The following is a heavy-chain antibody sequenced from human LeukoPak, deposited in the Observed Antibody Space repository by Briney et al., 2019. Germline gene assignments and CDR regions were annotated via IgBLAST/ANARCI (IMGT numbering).Heavy chain of an antibody. CDR3: AKLGYCSSTSCYTGYYYYYMDV. CDR2: IKQDGSEE. V-gene: IGHV3-7*01. J-gene: IGHJ6*03. Sequence: TGGSLRLSCAASGFTLSSYWMSWVREAPGKGLEWVANIKQDGSEEYYVDSVKGRFTISRDNAKNSPYLQMNSLRAEDTAVYYCAKLGYCSSTSCYTGYYYYYMDVWGKGTTVTVSS. D-gene: IGHD2-2*02. CDR1: GFTLSSYW.